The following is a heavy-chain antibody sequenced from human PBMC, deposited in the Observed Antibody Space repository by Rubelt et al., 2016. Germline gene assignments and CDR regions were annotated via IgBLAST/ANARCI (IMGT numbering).Heavy chain of an antibody. J-gene: IGHJ4*02. CDR3: ARGEGSRLWLFDY. D-gene: IGHD3-10*01. V-gene: IGHV1-46*01. Sequence: QVQLVQSGAEVEMPGASVKISCEASGYTFTSNYMHWVRQAPGQGLEWMGTINPTNASPSHSQKFRGRLTMTRDTSTSTVYKEMSSLRSEDSAVYYCARGEGSRLWLFDYWGQGTLVTVSP. CDR1: GYTFTSNY. CDR2: INPTNASP.